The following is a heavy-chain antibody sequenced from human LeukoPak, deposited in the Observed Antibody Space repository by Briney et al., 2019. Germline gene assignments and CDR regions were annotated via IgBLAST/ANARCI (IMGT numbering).Heavy chain of an antibody. V-gene: IGHV3-48*01. CDR3: TRGSDSIFGVARDGFDY. J-gene: IGHJ4*02. Sequence: QSGGSLRFSCAASGFTFSSYSMNWVRQAPGKGLEWVSYLSSSSSTIYYADSVKGRFTISRDNAKNSLYLQMNSLRAEDTAVYYCTRGSDSIFGVARDGFDYWGQGTLVTVSS. CDR1: GFTFSSYS. D-gene: IGHD3-3*01. CDR2: LSSSSSTI.